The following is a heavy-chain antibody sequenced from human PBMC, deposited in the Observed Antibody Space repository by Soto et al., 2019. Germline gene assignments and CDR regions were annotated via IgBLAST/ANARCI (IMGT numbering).Heavy chain of an antibody. CDR1: GYTFTGYY. CDR2: INPKSGGT. J-gene: IGHJ5*02. Sequence: GFSVKVSCRASGYTFTGYYLHWVRQAPGQGLEWMGWINPKSGGTTYAQNFQCRVTMTRDTSISTAYMDLSGLNSDDTALYYCARSLSPTVLNYPDSRDYYNWFDPWGRGTLVTVPS. CDR3: ARSLSPTVLNYPDSRDYYNWFDP. V-gene: IGHV1-2*02. D-gene: IGHD3-22*01.